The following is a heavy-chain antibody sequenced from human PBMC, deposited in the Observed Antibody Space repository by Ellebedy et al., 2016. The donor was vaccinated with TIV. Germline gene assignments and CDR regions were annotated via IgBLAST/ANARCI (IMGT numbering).Heavy chain of an antibody. CDR3: AIRGSRYWHFDL. CDR2: IEDAGTET. V-gene: IGHV3-7*03. CDR1: GFTFTNYW. D-gene: IGHD1-1*01. J-gene: IGHJ2*01. Sequence: PGGSLRLSCAASGFTFTNYWMTWVRQAPGKGLEWVASIEDAGTETYSVDSAEGRFIISRDNAKNSLYLRINNPRDEDTAVYYCAIRGSRYWHFDLWGRGTQVIVSS.